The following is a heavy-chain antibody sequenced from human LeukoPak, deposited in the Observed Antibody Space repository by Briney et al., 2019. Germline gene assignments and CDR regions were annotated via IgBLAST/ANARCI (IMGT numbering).Heavy chain of an antibody. CDR1: GLTVNNNY. J-gene: IGHJ4*02. CDR3: MTAAGYNFGQY. V-gene: IGHV3-53*01. D-gene: IGHD5-18*01. Sequence: GGSLRLSCAASGLTVNNNYMNWVRQAPGKGLEWVSALYTGGNTYYADSVRGRFTISRDNSKNTLYLQMNSLRAEDTAIYYCMTAAGYNFGQYWGQGTLVTVPS. CDR2: LYTGGNT.